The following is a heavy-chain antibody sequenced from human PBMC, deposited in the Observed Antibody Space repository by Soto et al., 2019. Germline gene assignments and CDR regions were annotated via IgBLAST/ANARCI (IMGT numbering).Heavy chain of an antibody. J-gene: IGHJ6*02. CDR3: ARAVVVPAAPGLYYYYGMDV. V-gene: IGHV4-59*01. Sequence: SETLSLTCTVSGGSISNYYWTWIRQPPGKGLDWIGYIYYSGSTNYNPSLKSRVTISVDTSKNQLSLKLSSVTAADTAVYYCARAVVVPAAPGLYYYYGMDVWGQGTTVTVSS. CDR2: IYYSGST. CDR1: GGSISNYY. D-gene: IGHD2-2*01.